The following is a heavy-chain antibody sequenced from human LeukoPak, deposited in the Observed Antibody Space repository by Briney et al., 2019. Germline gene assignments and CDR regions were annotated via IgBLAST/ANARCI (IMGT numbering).Heavy chain of an antibody. CDR3: ARAGPGSYYDILTGYYSYYFDY. J-gene: IGHJ4*02. CDR2: ISAYNGNT. D-gene: IGHD3-9*01. Sequence: GASVKVSCKASGYTFTSYGISWVRQAPGQGLEWMGWISAYNGNTNYAQKLQGRVTMTTDTSTSTAYMELRSLRSDDTAVYYCARAGPGSYYDILTGYYSYYFDYWGQGTLVTVSS. V-gene: IGHV1-18*01. CDR1: GYTFTSYG.